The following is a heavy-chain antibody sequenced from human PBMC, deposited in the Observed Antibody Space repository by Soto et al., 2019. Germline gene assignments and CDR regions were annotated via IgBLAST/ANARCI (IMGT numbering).Heavy chain of an antibody. Sequence: EVQLLESGGGVVQPGGSLRLSCAASGFTFSSYALNWVRQAPGKGLEWVSVISGSGDNTYYADSVKGRFTISRDNSKNTLYLQMNSLRAEDTAVYDCAKDVGTADFWSAYYTYYYMAVWGKGTTVTVSS. D-gene: IGHD3-3*01. J-gene: IGHJ6*03. CDR3: AKDVGTADFWSAYYTYYYMAV. CDR2: ISGSGDNT. V-gene: IGHV3-23*01. CDR1: GFTFSSYA.